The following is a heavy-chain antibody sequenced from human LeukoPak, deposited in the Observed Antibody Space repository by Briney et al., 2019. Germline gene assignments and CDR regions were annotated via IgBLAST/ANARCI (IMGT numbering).Heavy chain of an antibody. D-gene: IGHD6-19*01. CDR1: GGSISSYY. V-gene: IGHV4-59*01. J-gene: IGHJ4*02. CDR3: ARANSSGWYGGRDY. CDR2: IYYSGST. Sequence: PSETLSLTCTVSGGSISSYYWSWIRQPPGKGLEWIGYIYYSGSTNYNPSLKSRVTISVDTSKNQFSLKLSSVTAADTAVYYCARANSSGWYGGRDYWGQGTLVTVSS.